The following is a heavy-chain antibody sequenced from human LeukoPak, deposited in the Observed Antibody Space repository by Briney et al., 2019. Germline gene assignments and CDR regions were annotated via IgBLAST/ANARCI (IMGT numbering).Heavy chain of an antibody. CDR2: IYYSGST. D-gene: IGHD1-26*01. Sequence: SETLSLTCTVSGGSISSHYWSWIRQPPGKGLEWIGYIYYSGSTNYNPSLKSRVTISVDTSKNQFSLKLSSATAADTAVYYCARVRSGSYYYYYYMDVWGKGTTVTVSS. J-gene: IGHJ6*03. CDR3: ARVRSGSYYYYYYMDV. V-gene: IGHV4-59*11. CDR1: GGSISSHY.